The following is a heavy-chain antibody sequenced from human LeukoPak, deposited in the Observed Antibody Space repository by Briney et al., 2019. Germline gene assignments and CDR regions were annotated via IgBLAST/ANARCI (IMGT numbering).Heavy chain of an antibody. CDR1: GFTFRTYS. Sequence: GGSLRLSCAASGFTFRTYSMNWVRHAPGKGLEWVSYISSSPTTIYYADSVRGRFTISRDNARNSLFLQMNSLRDEDTAVYYCARGFSSGGGAFDYWGQGTLVTVSS. V-gene: IGHV3-48*02. CDR3: ARGFSSGGGAFDY. J-gene: IGHJ4*02. D-gene: IGHD6-19*01. CDR2: ISSSPTTI.